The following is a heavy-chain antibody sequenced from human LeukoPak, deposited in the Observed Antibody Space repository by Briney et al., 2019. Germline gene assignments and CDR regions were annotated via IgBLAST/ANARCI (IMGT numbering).Heavy chain of an antibody. CDR2: IKTTGLTT. V-gene: IGHV3-11*04. Sequence: GGSLRLSCAASGFDFSDYYMSWIRQAPGKGLEWISNIKTTGLTTYYADSVEGRFTISRDNAKNSLFLQMNSLRADDTAIYYCARAGQLRYMDVWGKGTAVTVSS. CDR3: ARAGQLRYMDV. J-gene: IGHJ6*03. CDR1: GFDFSDYY.